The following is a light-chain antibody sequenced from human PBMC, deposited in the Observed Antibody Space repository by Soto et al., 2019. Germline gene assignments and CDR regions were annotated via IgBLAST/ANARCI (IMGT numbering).Light chain of an antibody. CDR2: GAS. CDR3: QKYNNWPGT. Sequence: EIVMTQSPATLSVSPGERATLSCRASQSVSSNLAWYQQKPGQAPRLLIYGASTRATGIPARFSGSGSGTEFTLTISSLQSEDFAVYYCQKYNNWPGTFGQGTKVDI. CDR1: QSVSSN. V-gene: IGKV3-15*01. J-gene: IGKJ1*01.